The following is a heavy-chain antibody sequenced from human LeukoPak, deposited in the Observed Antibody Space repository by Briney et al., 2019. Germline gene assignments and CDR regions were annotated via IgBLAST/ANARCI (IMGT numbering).Heavy chain of an antibody. CDR3: AREVGATAPPFDY. CDR2: IWYEGSNN. CDR1: GFTFTSYG. D-gene: IGHD1-26*01. J-gene: IGHJ4*02. V-gene: IGHV3-33*01. Sequence: AGGSLRLSCAASGFTFTSYGMHLVRQAPGEGPARGQVIWYEGSNNYFAVSVKGRFTISRVNSKNTLYLQMNSLRAEDTAVYYWAREVGATAPPFDYWGQGTLVTVSS.